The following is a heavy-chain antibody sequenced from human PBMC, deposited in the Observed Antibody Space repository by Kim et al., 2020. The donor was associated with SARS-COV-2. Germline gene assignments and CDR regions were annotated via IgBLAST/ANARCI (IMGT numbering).Heavy chain of an antibody. D-gene: IGHD3-22*01. CDR1: GYTFTSYY. Sequence: ASVKVSCKASGYTFTSYYMHWVRQAPGQGLEWMGIINPGGGSTSYAQKFQGRVTMTRDTSASTAYMELSSLRSEDTAVYYCARDAFPYYYDSSGYYHAFDIWGPGTIVTVPS. CDR2: INPGGGST. CDR3: ARDAFPYYYDSSGYYHAFDI. J-gene: IGHJ3*02. V-gene: IGHV1-46*01.